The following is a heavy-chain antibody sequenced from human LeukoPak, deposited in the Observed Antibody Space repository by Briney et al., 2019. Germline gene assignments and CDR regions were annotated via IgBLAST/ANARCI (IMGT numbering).Heavy chain of an antibody. Sequence: GGSLRLSCAASESTFSNYAMNWVRQAPGKGLEWVSAISGSSVYIYYADSVKGRFTISRDNAKNSLFLQMNSPRAEDTAVYYCARGLGSSNYDVGNLWGQGTLVTVSS. J-gene: IGHJ5*02. D-gene: IGHD3-10*02. CDR3: ARGLGSSNYDVGNL. CDR2: ISGSSVYI. CDR1: ESTFSNYA. V-gene: IGHV3-21*01.